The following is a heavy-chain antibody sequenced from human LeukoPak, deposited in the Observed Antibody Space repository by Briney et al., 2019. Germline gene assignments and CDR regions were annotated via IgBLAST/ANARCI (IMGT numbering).Heavy chain of an antibody. Sequence: ASETLSLTCTVSGGSVNSYYLSWIRQPAGKTLEWIGRICDGGSTNYNPSLKSRVTMSVDTSKNQISLKLKSVTAADTAVYYCARDSGTSGEVKFDPWGQGALVTVSS. CDR3: ARDSGTSGEVKFDP. J-gene: IGHJ5*02. CDR1: GGSVNSYY. D-gene: IGHD3-10*01. CDR2: ICDGGST. V-gene: IGHV4-4*07.